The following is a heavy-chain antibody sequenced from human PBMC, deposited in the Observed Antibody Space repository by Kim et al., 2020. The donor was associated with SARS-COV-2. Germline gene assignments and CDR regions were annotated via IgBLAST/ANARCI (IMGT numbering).Heavy chain of an antibody. J-gene: IGHJ3*02. CDR1: GFTFDDYA. V-gene: IGHV3-9*01. CDR3: AKDSRVARYSGYEPAFDI. D-gene: IGHD5-12*01. CDR2: ISWNSGSI. Sequence: GGSLRLSCAASGFTFDDYAMHWVRQAPGKGLEWVSGISWNSGSIDYADSVKGRFTISRDNAKNSLYLQMNSLRAEDTALYYCAKDSRVARYSGYEPAFDIWGQETMVTVPS.